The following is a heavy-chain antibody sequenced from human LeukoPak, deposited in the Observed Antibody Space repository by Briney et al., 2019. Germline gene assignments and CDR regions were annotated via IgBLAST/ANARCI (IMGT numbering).Heavy chain of an antibody. CDR2: IYYSGST. Sequence: SETLSLTCTVSGGSISSSSYYWSWIRQPPGKGLEWIGYIYYSGSTNYNPSLKSRVTISVDTSKNQFSLKLSSVTAADTAVYYCARDLTDWGQGTLVTVSS. CDR3: ARDLTD. V-gene: IGHV4-61*01. J-gene: IGHJ4*02. D-gene: IGHD7-27*01. CDR1: GGSISSSSYY.